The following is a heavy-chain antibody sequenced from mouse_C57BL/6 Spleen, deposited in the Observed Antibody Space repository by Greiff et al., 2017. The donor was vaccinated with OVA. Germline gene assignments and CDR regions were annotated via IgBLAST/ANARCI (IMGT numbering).Heavy chain of an antibody. V-gene: IGHV1-69*01. Sequence: QVQLQQPGAELVMPGASVKLSCKASGYTFTSYWMPWVKQRPGQGLEWIGEIDPSDSYTNYNQKFKGKSTLTVDKSSSTAYMQLSSLTSEDSAVYYCARSGDYEGMDYWGQGTSVTVSS. D-gene: IGHD2-4*01. J-gene: IGHJ4*01. CDR1: GYTFTSYW. CDR3: ARSGDYEGMDY. CDR2: IDPSDSYT.